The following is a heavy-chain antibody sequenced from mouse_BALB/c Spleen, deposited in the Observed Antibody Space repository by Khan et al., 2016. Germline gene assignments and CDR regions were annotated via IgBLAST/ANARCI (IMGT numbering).Heavy chain of an antibody. Sequence: QIQLVQSGPELKKPGKTVKISCKASGYTFTNYGMNWVKQAPGKGLKWMGWINTYSGESTYADDFKGRFAFSLETSANPAYLQTNNLKNEDTATYVGAGDRDCYGSSGYVDVWGAGTTVTVSS. V-gene: IGHV9-3-1*01. D-gene: IGHD1-1*01. CDR1: GYTFTNYG. CDR3: AGDRDCYGSSGYVDV. J-gene: IGHJ1*01. CDR2: INTYSGES.